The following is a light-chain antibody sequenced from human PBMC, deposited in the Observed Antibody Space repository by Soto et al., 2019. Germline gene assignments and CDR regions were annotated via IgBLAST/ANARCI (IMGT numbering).Light chain of an antibody. Sequence: EIVLTQSLATLSLSPGERATLSCRASQRVNLYLAWYQQKPGQAPRLLTYDASNTATGIPARFSGSGSGTDFTLTISSLEPEDIAVYYCQHRSNWRVTFGGGTKVDIK. CDR1: QRVNLY. CDR3: QHRSNWRVT. V-gene: IGKV3-11*01. CDR2: DAS. J-gene: IGKJ4*01.